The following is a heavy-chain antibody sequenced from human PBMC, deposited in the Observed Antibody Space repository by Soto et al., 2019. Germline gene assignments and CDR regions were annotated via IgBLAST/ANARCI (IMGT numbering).Heavy chain of an antibody. CDR2: IIPVIDTA. D-gene: IGHD7-27*01. Sequence: ASVKVSCKVSGGTFNIRWVRQSPGQGLEWMGGIIPVIDTANYARKFQGRVVISADRATNIVYMEMMSLTLEDTAVYYCARGSGADAFDIWGQGTMVTV. V-gene: IGHV1-69*06. J-gene: IGHJ3*02. CDR1: GGTFN. CDR3: ARGSGADAFDI.